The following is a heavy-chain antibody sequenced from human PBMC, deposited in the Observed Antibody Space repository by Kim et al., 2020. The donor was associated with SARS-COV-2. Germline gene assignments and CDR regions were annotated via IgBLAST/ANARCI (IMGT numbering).Heavy chain of an antibody. D-gene: IGHD2-2*01. CDR3: AKSRSTRGQPNWFDP. Sequence: SETLSLTCTVSGGSINSDTSYWGWIRQPPGKGLEWIGTIYFSGTTYYSPSLKSRVTVSVDTSKSQFSLKLNSVTAADTAVYYCAKSRSTRGQPNWFDPWG. CDR1: GGSINSDTSY. CDR2: IYFSGTT. V-gene: IGHV4-39*01. J-gene: IGHJ5*02.